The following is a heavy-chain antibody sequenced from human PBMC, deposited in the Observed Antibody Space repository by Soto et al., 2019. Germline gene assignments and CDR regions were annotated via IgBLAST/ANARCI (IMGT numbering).Heavy chain of an antibody. CDR3: ARMDCSGGSCGAYYYYGMDV. D-gene: IGHD2-15*01. V-gene: IGHV4-59*01. CDR2: IYYSGST. J-gene: IGHJ6*02. CDR1: GGSISSYY. Sequence: SETLSLTCTVSGGSISSYYWSWIRQPPGKGLEWIGYIYYSGSTNYNPSLKSRVTISVDTSKNQFSLKLSSVTAADTAVYYCARMDCSGGSCGAYYYYGMDVWGQGTTVTVSS.